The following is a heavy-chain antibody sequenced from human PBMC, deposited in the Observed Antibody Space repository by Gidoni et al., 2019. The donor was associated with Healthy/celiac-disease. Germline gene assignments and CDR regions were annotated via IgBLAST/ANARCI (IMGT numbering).Heavy chain of an antibody. CDR2: IYHSGST. D-gene: IGHD6-6*01. Sequence: KGLEWIGSIYHSGSTYYNPSLKSRVTISVDTSKNQFSLKLSSVTAADTAVYYCARDCGGYSSSYYFDYWGQGTLVTVSS. V-gene: IGHV4-38-2*02. J-gene: IGHJ4*02. CDR3: ARDCGGYSSSYYFDY.